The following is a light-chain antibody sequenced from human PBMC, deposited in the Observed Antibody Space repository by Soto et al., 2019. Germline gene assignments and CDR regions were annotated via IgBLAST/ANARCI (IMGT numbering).Light chain of an antibody. CDR3: SSYTSSSTWV. V-gene: IGLV2-14*01. J-gene: IGLJ3*02. Sequence: QPASVSGSPGQSITISCTGTSSDVGGYNYVSWYQQHPGKAPKLMIYEVSNRPSGVSNRFSGSKSGNTASLTISGLQAEDEADYYCSSYTSSSTWVFGGGTKLTVL. CDR1: SSDVGGYNY. CDR2: EVS.